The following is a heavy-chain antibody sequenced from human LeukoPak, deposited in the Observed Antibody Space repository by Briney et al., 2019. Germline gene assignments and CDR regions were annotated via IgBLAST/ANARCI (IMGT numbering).Heavy chain of an antibody. J-gene: IGHJ4*02. CDR2: ISYDGSNK. Sequence: PGGSLRLSCAASGFTFSSYAMHWVRQAPGKGLQWVAVISYDGSNKNYADSVKGRFTFSRDNSKSTLYLQMNSLRAEDTALYYCAKAAAAPGFDFWGQGTLVTVSS. V-gene: IGHV3-30-3*01. CDR3: AKAAAAPGFDF. CDR1: GFTFSSYA. D-gene: IGHD6-13*01.